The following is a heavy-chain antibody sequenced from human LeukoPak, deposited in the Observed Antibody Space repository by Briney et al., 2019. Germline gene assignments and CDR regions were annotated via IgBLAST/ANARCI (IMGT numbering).Heavy chain of an antibody. Sequence: SETLSLTCTVSGGSISSSSYYWGWIRQPPGKGLEWIGSIYYSGSTYYNPSLRSRVTISVDTSKNQFSLKLSSVTAADTAVYYCARDCSSTSCYPNWGQGTLVTVSS. V-gene: IGHV4-39*07. D-gene: IGHD2-2*01. CDR2: IYYSGST. CDR3: ARDCSSTSCYPN. J-gene: IGHJ4*02. CDR1: GGSISSSSYY.